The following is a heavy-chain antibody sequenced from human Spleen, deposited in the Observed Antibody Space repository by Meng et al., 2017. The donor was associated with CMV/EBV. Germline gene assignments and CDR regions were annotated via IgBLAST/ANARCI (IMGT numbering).Heavy chain of an antibody. CDR3: ARQGGGANWFDP. Sequence: SCAASGFTFSSSSMNWVRQPPGKGLEWIGYIYYSGSTDYNPSLKSRVTISLDTSMSQFSLKLSSVTAADTAVYYCARQGGGANWFDPWGQGTLVTVSS. CDR1: GFTFSSSS. J-gene: IGHJ5*01. D-gene: IGHD3-16*01. CDR2: IYYSGST. V-gene: IGHV4-59*01.